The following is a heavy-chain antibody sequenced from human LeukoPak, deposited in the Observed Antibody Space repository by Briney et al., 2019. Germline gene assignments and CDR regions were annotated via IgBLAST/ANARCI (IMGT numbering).Heavy chain of an antibody. Sequence: GGSLRLSCAASGFTFSGYWMSWVRQAPGKGLEWVANIKQDGIEKYYVDSVKGRFTISRDNAKNSLYLQMNSLRAEDTAVYYCARDPRLVRTYSDYYYMDVWGKGTTVTVSS. CDR1: GFTFSGYW. J-gene: IGHJ6*03. D-gene: IGHD4-23*01. V-gene: IGHV3-7*01. CDR3: ARDPRLVRTYSDYYYMDV. CDR2: IKQDGIEK.